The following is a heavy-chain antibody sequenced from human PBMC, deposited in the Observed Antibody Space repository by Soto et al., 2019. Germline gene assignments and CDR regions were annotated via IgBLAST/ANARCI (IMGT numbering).Heavy chain of an antibody. CDR3: ARENWFDP. Sequence: QVQLVQSGAEVKNPGASVKVSCKASGYRFTSYYIHWVLQAPGQGLEWMGVINPSGGSTTYAQEFQDRVTMTRDTSTGTVYIELRGLRSEDTAVYYCARENWFDPWGQGTLVTVSS. V-gene: IGHV1-46*01. CDR1: GYRFTSYY. CDR2: INPSGGST. J-gene: IGHJ5*02.